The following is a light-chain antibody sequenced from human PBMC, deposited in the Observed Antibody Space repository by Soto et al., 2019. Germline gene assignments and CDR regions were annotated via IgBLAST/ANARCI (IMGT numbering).Light chain of an antibody. Sequence: EIVLTQSPNTLSLSPGDRAALSCRASQTIRNNYVAWYQQQPGHAPKLLIYGASSRATDITGRFSGSGSGTGFALPISRLEPDDFAVYYSQLYGGQVGYTFGQGTKLEFK. J-gene: IGKJ2*01. CDR2: GAS. CDR3: QLYGGQVGYT. V-gene: IGKV3-20*01. CDR1: QTIRNNY.